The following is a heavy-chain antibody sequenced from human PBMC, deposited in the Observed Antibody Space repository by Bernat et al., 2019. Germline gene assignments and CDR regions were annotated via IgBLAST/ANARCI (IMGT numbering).Heavy chain of an antibody. Sequence: EVQLVESGGGLVKPGGSLRLSCAASGFTFSSYSMNWVRQAPGKGLEWVSSISSSSSYIYYADSVKGRFTISRDNAKNSLYLQMNSLRAEDTAVYYCARDTTGTTPSWYFDLWRRGTLVTVSS. J-gene: IGHJ2*01. CDR3: ARDTTGTTPSWYFDL. CDR2: ISSSSSYI. D-gene: IGHD1-1*01. CDR1: GFTFSSYS. V-gene: IGHV3-21*01.